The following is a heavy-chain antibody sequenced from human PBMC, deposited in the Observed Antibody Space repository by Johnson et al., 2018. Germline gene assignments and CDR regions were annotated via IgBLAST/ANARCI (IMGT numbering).Heavy chain of an antibody. CDR1: GFTFSSYS. CDR3: ARQTGQQLFYYYYMDV. V-gene: IGHV3-21*01. CDR2: ISSSSSYI. J-gene: IGHJ6*03. Sequence: VQLVQSGGGLVQXGGSXRLXCAASGFTFSSYSMNWVRQAPGKGLEWVSSISSSSSYIYYAASVKGRFTISRDNAKNTLYLQMNSLRGEDTAVYYCARQTGQQLFYYYYMDVWGKGTTVTVSS. D-gene: IGHD6-13*01.